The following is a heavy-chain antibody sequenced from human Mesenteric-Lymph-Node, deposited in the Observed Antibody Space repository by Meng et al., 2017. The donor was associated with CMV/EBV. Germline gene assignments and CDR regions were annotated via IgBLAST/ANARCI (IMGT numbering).Heavy chain of an antibody. J-gene: IGHJ4*02. V-gene: IGHV3-20*04. CDR3: WSSGCSSTSCYGRGGNY. CDR2: ISRNGGST. CDR1: GFTFSSYS. Sequence: GGSLRLSCAASGFTFSSYSMNWVRQAPGKGLEWVSGISRNGGSTGYADSVKGRFTISRDNAKNTLYLQMNSLRAEDTAVYYCWSSGCSSTSCYGRGGNYWGQGTLVTVSS. D-gene: IGHD2-2*01.